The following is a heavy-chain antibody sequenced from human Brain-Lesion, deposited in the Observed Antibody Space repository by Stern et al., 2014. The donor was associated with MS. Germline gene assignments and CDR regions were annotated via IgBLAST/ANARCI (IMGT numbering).Heavy chain of an antibody. D-gene: IGHD6-19*01. CDR2: MNTNTGDS. J-gene: IGHJ4*02. CDR3: ARDRGSGWYFDY. V-gene: IGHV7-4-1*02. CDR1: GYTFGDYA. Sequence: VQLVESGSEVKKPGASVKVSCKGSGYTFGDYAMHWVRQAPGQGLEWMGWMNTNTGDSTYAQGFTGRFVFSLDTSVNTAYLQINDLKADDSAVYYCARDRGSGWYFDYWGQGTLVTVSS.